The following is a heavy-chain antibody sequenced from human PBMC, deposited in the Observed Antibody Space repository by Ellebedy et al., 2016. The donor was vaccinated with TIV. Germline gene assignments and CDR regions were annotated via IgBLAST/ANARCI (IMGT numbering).Heavy chain of an antibody. CDR1: GYTLFYYG. CDR2: INTYNGNT. Sequence: ASVKVSXXASGYTLFYYGINWVRQAPGQGLEWMGWINTYNGNTDYAQKFQGRVTMTTDTSTGTAYMELRSLTSDDTAVYYCARAPFKGSSGWYKPTYYYYHMDVWGSGTTVTVSS. CDR3: ARAPFKGSSGWYKPTYYYYHMDV. V-gene: IGHV1-18*04. D-gene: IGHD6-19*01. J-gene: IGHJ6*03.